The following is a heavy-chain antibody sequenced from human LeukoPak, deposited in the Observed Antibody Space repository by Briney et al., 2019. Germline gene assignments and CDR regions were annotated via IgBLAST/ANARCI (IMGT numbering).Heavy chain of an antibody. CDR2: ISYDGSNR. V-gene: IGHV3-30*01. CDR3: ARARIKTNSGYYYYVDV. J-gene: IGHJ6*03. D-gene: IGHD2-8*01. Sequence: GGSLRLSCAAPGFTFSNYAMHWVRQAPGKGLEWVAVISYDGSNRYYADSVKGRFTISRDNSMHTLFLQMNNLTAEDTAVFYCARARIKTNSGYYYYVDVWGKGTTVTVSS. CDR1: GFTFSNYA.